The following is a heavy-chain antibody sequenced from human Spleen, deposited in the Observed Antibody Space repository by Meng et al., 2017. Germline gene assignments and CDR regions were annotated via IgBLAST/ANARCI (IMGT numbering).Heavy chain of an antibody. CDR2: TNVYNGIT. V-gene: IGHV1-18*01. Sequence: QGQLVQSGAEVKKPGASVKVSCDASGYTLSSDGFAWVRQAPEQGLEWMGWTNVYNGITNYAQKFQGRVTMTTDTSTRTGYMELTSLTSDDTAIYYCATRGNPYLNCWGQGTLVTVSS. J-gene: IGHJ4*02. CDR3: ATRGNPYLNC. CDR1: GYTLSSDG.